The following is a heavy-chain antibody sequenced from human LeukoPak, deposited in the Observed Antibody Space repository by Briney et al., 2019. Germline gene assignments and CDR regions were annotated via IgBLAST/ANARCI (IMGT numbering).Heavy chain of an antibody. V-gene: IGHV3-33*01. CDR1: GFTFSDCG. J-gene: IGHJ4*02. CDR2: IWNDATEK. Sequence: PGGSLRLSCVASGFTFSDCGMHWVRQAPGKGLEWVAVIWNDATEKYYGDSVKGRFTISKDNSRNTLNLQMDSLRAEDTAVYYCARWGSGGLTLDYWGQGTLVTVSS. CDR3: ARWGSGGLTLDY. D-gene: IGHD3-10*01.